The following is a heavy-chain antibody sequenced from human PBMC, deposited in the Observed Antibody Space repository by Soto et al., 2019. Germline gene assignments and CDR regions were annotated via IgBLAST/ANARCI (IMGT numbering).Heavy chain of an antibody. CDR2: ISAYNGNT. CDR1: RCTFTSYG. J-gene: IGHJ6*02. CDR3: ARGLGYCSSISSRSCAGGMDV. V-gene: IGHV1-18*04. Sequence: ASVNISSKASRCTFTSYGISWVRLAAGQGLDWMGWISAYNGNTNYAQKLQGRVIMTTDTSTSTADMELRSLRSDDTAVYYCARGLGYCSSISSRSCAGGMDVWGQGTTVTVSS. D-gene: IGHD2-2*01.